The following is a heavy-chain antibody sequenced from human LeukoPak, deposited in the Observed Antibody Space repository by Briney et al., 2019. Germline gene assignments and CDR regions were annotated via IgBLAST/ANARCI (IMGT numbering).Heavy chain of an antibody. V-gene: IGHV1-18*01. CDR3: ARWQHLRNVIDYGDYSP. CDR2: ISAYNGNT. J-gene: IGHJ5*02. D-gene: IGHD4-17*01. CDR1: GYTFTSYG. Sequence: GASVKVSCKASGYTFTSYGISWVRQAPGQGLEWMGWISAYNGNTNYAQKLQGRVTMTTDTSTSTAYMELRSLRSDDTAVYYCARWQHLRNVIDYGDYSPWGQRTLVTVSS.